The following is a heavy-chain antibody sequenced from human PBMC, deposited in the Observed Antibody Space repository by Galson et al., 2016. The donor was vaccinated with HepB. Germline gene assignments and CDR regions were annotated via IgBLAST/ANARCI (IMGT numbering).Heavy chain of an antibody. V-gene: IGHV3-74*01. D-gene: IGHD4-17*01. J-gene: IGHJ6*02. CDR3: VREDYGDDPVYYYYYGMDV. Sequence: SLRLSCAASGFPFSRYWMHWVRQAPGKGLVWVSRINSDGSSTIYADSVRSRFTISRDNAKNMLYLQMNSLRAEDTALYYCVREDYGDDPVYYYYYGMDVWGQGTTVSVSS. CDR1: GFPFSRYW. CDR2: INSDGSST.